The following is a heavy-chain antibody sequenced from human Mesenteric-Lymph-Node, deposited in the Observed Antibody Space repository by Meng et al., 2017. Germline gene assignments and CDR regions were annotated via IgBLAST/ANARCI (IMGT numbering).Heavy chain of an antibody. Sequence: ASVKVSCKASGYTFTSYDINWVRQATGQGLEWMGWMNPNSGNTGYAQKFQGRVTMTRNTSISTAYMELSSLRSEDTAVYYCARAPSSHYDFWSGYFIYYYYYYGMDVWSQGTTVTVSS. CDR2: MNPNSGNT. CDR1: GYTFTSYD. J-gene: IGHJ6*02. D-gene: IGHD3-3*01. CDR3: ARAPSSHYDFWSGYFIYYYYYYGMDV. V-gene: IGHV1-8*01.